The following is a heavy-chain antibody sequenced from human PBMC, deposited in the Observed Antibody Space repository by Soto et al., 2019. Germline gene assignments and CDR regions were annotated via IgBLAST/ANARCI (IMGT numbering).Heavy chain of an antibody. CDR1: GFIFSRYA. V-gene: IGHV3-30*03. D-gene: IGHD3-10*01. CDR2: ISHDGSNE. Sequence: QVQLVESGGGVVQPGRSLRLSCAASGFIFSRYAMHWVRQAPGKGLEWVAVISHDGSNEYYADSMEGRFTISRDNSKNTLYVHMISLRVEDTAVYYCEMLVREDNGMDVWGLWTTVNVSS. CDR3: EMLVREDNGMDV. J-gene: IGHJ6*02.